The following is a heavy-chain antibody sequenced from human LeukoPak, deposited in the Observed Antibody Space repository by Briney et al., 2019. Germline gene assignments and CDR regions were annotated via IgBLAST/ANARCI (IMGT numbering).Heavy chain of an antibody. Sequence: ASVTVSCTASGYTFTGYYMHWVRQAPGQGLEWMGWTNPNSGGTNYAQKFQGWVTMTRDTSISTAYMELSRLRSDDTAVYYCASSTTVTTSFDYWGQGTLVTVSS. D-gene: IGHD4-11*01. CDR3: ASSTTVTTSFDY. J-gene: IGHJ4*02. CDR2: TNPNSGGT. CDR1: GYTFTGYY. V-gene: IGHV1-2*04.